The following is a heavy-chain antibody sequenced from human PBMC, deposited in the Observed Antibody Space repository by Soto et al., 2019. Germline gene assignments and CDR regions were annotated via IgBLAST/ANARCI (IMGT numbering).Heavy chain of an antibody. CDR2: ISYDGSNK. J-gene: IGHJ4*02. V-gene: IGHV3-30*18. CDR1: GFTFSSCG. Sequence: GGSLRLSCAASGFTFSSCGMHWVRQAPGKGLEWVAVISYDGSNKYYADSVKGRFTISRDNSKNTLYLQMNSLRAEDTAVYYCAKNFEYGDYLDYWGQGTLVTVSS. D-gene: IGHD4-17*01. CDR3: AKNFEYGDYLDY.